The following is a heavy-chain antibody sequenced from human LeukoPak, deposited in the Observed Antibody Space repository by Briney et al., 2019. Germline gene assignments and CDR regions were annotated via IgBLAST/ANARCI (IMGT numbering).Heavy chain of an antibody. D-gene: IGHD2-15*01. CDR2: IYYSGST. J-gene: IGHJ6*03. Sequence: SETLSLTCTVSGGSISSYYWSWIRQPPGKGLEWIGYIYYSGSTNYNPSLKSRVTLSVDTSKNQFSLRLSSVTAADTAVYYCAGEGRLPYCKGGTCYSGYYYDYMDVWGKGTTVTISS. CDR3: AGEGRLPYCKGGTCYSGYYYDYMDV. CDR1: GGSISSYY. V-gene: IGHV4-59*12.